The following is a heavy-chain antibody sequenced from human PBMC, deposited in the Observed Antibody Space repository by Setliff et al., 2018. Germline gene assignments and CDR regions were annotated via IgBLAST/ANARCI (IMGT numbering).Heavy chain of an antibody. V-gene: IGHV4-4*07. Sequence: TLSLTCTVSGGSISSYYWSWIRQPAGKGLEWIGHIYIGGSANYNPSLKSRVTMSIDTSKNQFSLKLNSVTAADMAVYYCAREQWLDPPGYCYMDVWAKGTTVTVSS. CDR2: IYIGGSA. D-gene: IGHD6-19*01. J-gene: IGHJ6*03. CDR3: AREQWLDPPGYCYMDV. CDR1: GGSISSYY.